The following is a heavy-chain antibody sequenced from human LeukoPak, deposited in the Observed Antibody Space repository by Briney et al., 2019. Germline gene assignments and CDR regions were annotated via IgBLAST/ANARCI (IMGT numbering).Heavy chain of an antibody. Sequence: SETLSLTCAVYGGSSSGYYWSWIRQPPGKGLEWIGEINHSGSTNYNPSLKSRVTISVDTSKNQFSLKLSSVTAADTAVYYCARARIAAHLDYWGQGTLVTVSS. CDR3: ARARIAAHLDY. CDR2: INHSGST. J-gene: IGHJ4*02. D-gene: IGHD6-6*01. V-gene: IGHV4-34*01. CDR1: GGSSSGYY.